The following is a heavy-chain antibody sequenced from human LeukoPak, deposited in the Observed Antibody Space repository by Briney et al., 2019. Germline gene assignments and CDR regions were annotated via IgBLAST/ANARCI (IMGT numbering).Heavy chain of an antibody. Sequence: SETLSLTCAVYGGSFSGYYWSWIRQPPGKGLEWIGEINHSGSTNYNPSLKSRVTISVDTSKNQFSLKLSSVTAADTAVYYCARKAGYSYGYGCYYYYMDVWGKGTTVTVSS. J-gene: IGHJ6*03. V-gene: IGHV4-34*01. CDR2: INHSGST. CDR3: ARKAGYSYGYGCYYYYMDV. CDR1: GGSFSGYY. D-gene: IGHD5-18*01.